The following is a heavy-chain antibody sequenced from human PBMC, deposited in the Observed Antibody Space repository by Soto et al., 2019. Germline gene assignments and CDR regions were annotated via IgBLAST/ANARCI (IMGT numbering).Heavy chain of an antibody. D-gene: IGHD6-13*01. Sequence: QVQLVESGGGVVQAGGSLRLSVAASGFNFRSYAIHWVRRAPGKGLGGGAVISYDGSLEHYADSVKGRFTISRDNSKNTLYLQMNSLRGEDTAVYDCARAAYSSSWNWFDPWGQGTLVTVSS. CDR1: GFNFRSYA. CDR2: ISYDGSLE. J-gene: IGHJ5*02. V-gene: IGHV3-30*03. CDR3: ARAAYSSSWNWFDP.